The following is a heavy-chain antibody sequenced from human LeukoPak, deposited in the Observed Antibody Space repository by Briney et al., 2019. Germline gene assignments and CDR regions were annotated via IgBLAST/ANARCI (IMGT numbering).Heavy chain of an antibody. CDR2: IYYSGST. J-gene: IGHJ4*02. D-gene: IGHD5-12*01. CDR1: GGSISSYY. CDR3: ARRGPYSGYDYDY. Sequence: SETLSLTCTASGGSISSYYWSWIRQPPGKGLEWIGYIYYSGSTNYNPSLKSRVTISVDTSKNQFSLKLSSVTAADTAVYYCARRGPYSGYDYDYWGQGTLVTVSS. V-gene: IGHV4-59*01.